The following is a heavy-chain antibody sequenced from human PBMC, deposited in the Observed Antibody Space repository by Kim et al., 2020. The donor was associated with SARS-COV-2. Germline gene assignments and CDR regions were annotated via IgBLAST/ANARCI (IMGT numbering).Heavy chain of an antibody. V-gene: IGHV3-11*05. D-gene: IGHD6-19*01. CDR3: AREPPRGIAVAGEIVDY. Sequence: VKGRFTISRDNAKNSLYLQMNSLRAEDTAGYYCAREPPRGIAVAGEIVDYWGQGTLVTVSS. J-gene: IGHJ4*02.